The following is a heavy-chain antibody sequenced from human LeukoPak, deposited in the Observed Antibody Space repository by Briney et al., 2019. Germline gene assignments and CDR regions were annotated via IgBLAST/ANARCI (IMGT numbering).Heavy chain of an antibody. J-gene: IGHJ6*02. D-gene: IGHD3-10*01. CDR3: ARGGRYYGSGSSYYYYGMDV. CDR2: INPNSGGT. V-gene: IGHV1-2*02. CDR1: GYTFTGYY. Sequence: ASVKVSCKASGYTFTGYYMHWVRQAPGQGLEWMGWINPNSGGTNYAQKFQGRVTMTRDTSISTAYMGLSRLRSDDTAVYYCARGGRYYGSGSSYYYYGMDVWGQGTTVTVSS.